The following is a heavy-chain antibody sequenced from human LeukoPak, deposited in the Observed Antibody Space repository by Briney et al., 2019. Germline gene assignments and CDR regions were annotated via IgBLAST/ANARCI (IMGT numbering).Heavy chain of an antibody. J-gene: IGHJ4*02. D-gene: IGHD6-19*01. CDR3: VRDYDRYSSGWYYFDY. CDR2: MDWNCSNT. CDR1: GFTFDAYG. V-gene: IGHV3-20*04. Sequence: GGSLRLSCAASGFTFDAYGMSWVRQAPGNGLGCVSGMDWNCSNTQYADSVKGRFTISRDNAKNSLYLQMNSLRAEDTALYYCVRDYDRYSSGWYYFDYWGQGTLVTVSS.